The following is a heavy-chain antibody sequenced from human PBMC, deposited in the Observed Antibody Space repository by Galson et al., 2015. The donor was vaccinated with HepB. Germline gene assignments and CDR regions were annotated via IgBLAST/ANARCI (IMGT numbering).Heavy chain of an antibody. CDR3: ARDKSYSGYEYFDY. J-gene: IGHJ4*02. V-gene: IGHV4-34*01. CDR1: GGSFSGYY. Sequence: ETLSLTCAVYGGSFSGYYWSWIRQPPGKGLEWIGEINHSGSTNYNPSLKSRVTISVDTSKNQFSLKLSSVTAADTAVYYCARDKSYSGYEYFDYWDQGTLVTVSS. D-gene: IGHD5-12*01. CDR2: INHSGST.